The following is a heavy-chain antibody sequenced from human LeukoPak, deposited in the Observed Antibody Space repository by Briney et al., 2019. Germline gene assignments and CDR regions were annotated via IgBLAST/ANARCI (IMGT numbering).Heavy chain of an antibody. V-gene: IGHV3-7*03. Sequence: GESLRLSCIASGFTFSNYWMSWVRQAPGKGLEWVANIKQDGSEKYDVDSVKGRFSISRDNAKSSLDLQMNNLRAEDTAVYYCATTQTFDYWGQGTLVTVSS. CDR3: ATTQTFDY. D-gene: IGHD2-15*01. CDR2: IKQDGSEK. CDR1: GFTFSNYW. J-gene: IGHJ4*02.